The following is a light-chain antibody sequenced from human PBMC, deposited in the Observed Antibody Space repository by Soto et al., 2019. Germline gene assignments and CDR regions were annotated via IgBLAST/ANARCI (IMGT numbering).Light chain of an antibody. CDR2: DVN. V-gene: IGLV2-11*01. CDR1: SSDVGGYNH. CDR3: CSYAGSYTFGV. Sequence: QSALTQPRSVSGSPGQSVTISCTGTSSDVGGYNHVSWYQQHPGKAPKFMIYDVNKRPSGVPDRFSGSKSGNTASLTISGLQAEDEADYYCCSYAGSYTFGVFGGGTKVTVL. J-gene: IGLJ3*02.